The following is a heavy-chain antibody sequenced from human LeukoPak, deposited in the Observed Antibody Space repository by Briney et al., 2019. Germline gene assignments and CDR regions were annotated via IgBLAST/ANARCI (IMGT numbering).Heavy chain of an antibody. CDR1: GFTFSNYA. Sequence: PGGSLRLSCSVSGFTFSNYAMHWVSQAPGKGLEWVSLISGGSGNIYYVDSVKGRFTISRDNSKNTLYVQMTSLRAEDTAIYYCAKGSDYYGSVTSKKTDWGQGTLVTVSS. CDR3: AKGSDYYGSVTSKKTD. V-gene: IGHV3-23*01. CDR2: ISGGSGNI. J-gene: IGHJ4*02. D-gene: IGHD3-10*01.